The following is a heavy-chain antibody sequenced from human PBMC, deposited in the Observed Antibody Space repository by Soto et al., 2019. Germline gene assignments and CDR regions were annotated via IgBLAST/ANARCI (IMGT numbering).Heavy chain of an antibody. D-gene: IGHD6-13*01. CDR3: ARDHQYGSSWSFDY. V-gene: IGHV4-4*02. CDR1: GGSINSSDW. J-gene: IGHJ4*02. Sequence: QVHLQESGPGLVKPSGTLSLTCVVTGGSINSSDWWNWVRQPPGKGLEWIGEVFHGGNSIYNPSLRSRLTVLIDKSKNQLSLELSSVTAADPAVYYCARDHQYGSSWSFDYLGQGLLVTVS. CDR2: VFHGGNS.